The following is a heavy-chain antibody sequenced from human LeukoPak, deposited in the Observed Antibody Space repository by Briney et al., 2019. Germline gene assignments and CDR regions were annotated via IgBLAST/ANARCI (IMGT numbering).Heavy chain of an antibody. CDR1: GGSFSGYY. D-gene: IGHD5-24*01. V-gene: IGHV4-34*01. Sequence: SETLSLTCAVYGGSFSGYYWSWIRQPPGKGLEWIGEINHSGSTNYNPSLKSRVTISVDTSKNQFSLKLSSVTAADTAVYYCARKRWLQLRGYYYYGMDVWGQGTTVTVSS. CDR2: INHSGST. J-gene: IGHJ6*02. CDR3: ARKRWLQLRGYYYYGMDV.